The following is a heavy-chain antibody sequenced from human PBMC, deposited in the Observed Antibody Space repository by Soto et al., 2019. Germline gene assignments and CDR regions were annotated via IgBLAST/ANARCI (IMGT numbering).Heavy chain of an antibody. CDR1: GFTFSSYS. Sequence: EVQLVESGGGLVKPGGSLRLSCAASGFTFSSYSMNWVRQAPGKGLEWVSSISGGSSFIYYADSVKGRFTISRDTAKNSLYLQMNSRRAEDTAVYYCARGKGMDVWGQGTTVTVSS. V-gene: IGHV3-21*01. CDR2: ISGGSSFI. J-gene: IGHJ6*02. CDR3: ARGKGMDV.